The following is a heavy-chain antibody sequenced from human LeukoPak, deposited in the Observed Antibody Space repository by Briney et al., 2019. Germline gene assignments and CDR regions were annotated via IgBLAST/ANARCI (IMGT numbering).Heavy chain of an antibody. CDR3: ARLAGLAFDY. V-gene: IGHV3-48*02. CDR2: ITSGSTTI. D-gene: IGHD2-21*01. J-gene: IGHJ4*02. CDR1: GFTFSSYS. Sequence: GGSLRLSYAASGFTFSSYSMNWVRQAPGKGLEWVSYITSGSTTIYYADSVKGRFTISRDNAKNSLYLQMNSLKDEDTAVYYCARLAGLAFDYWGQGTLVTVSS.